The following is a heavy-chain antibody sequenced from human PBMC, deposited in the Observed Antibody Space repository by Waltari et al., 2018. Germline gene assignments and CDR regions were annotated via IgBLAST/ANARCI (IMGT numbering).Heavy chain of an antibody. CDR3: ARGGQLALDY. J-gene: IGHJ4*02. Sequence: EVQLVESGGGLVQPGASLRLSCAASGFTVSNYYTHWVRQGPGKGLVWISRINNGGGSSTTYADSVKGRFTISKDNAKNTVYLQMNSLRAEDTAVYHCARGGQLALDYWCQGTLVTVSS. D-gene: IGHD6-6*01. CDR1: GFTVSNYY. V-gene: IGHV3-74*01. CDR2: INNGGGSST.